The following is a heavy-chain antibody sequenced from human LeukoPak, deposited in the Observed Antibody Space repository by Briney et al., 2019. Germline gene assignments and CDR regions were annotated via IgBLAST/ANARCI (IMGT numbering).Heavy chain of an antibody. Sequence: PSETLSLTCTVSGGSISSSSYYWGWIRQPPGKGLEWIGSIYYSGSTYYNPSLKSRVTISVDTSKNQFSLKLSSVTAADTAVYYCARLVGSSWSRKYNWFDPWGQGTLVTVSS. J-gene: IGHJ5*02. CDR1: GGSISSSSYY. V-gene: IGHV4-39*01. CDR2: IYYSGST. CDR3: ARLVGSSWSRKYNWFDP. D-gene: IGHD6-13*01.